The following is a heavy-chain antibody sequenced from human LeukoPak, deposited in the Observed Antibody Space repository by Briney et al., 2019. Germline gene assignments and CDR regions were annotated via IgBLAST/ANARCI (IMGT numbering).Heavy chain of an antibody. CDR1: GGSINSGDYI. Sequence: PSQTLSLICTVSGGSINSGDYIWTWIRQPPGKGLEWIGRFHHGGSPSYNPSLQSRDTTSADTSKNHFSLNQRSVSDADTAVYYCARGLTTDKIDYWGQGTLVTVSS. CDR3: ARGLTTDKIDY. J-gene: IGHJ4*02. D-gene: IGHD4-17*01. V-gene: IGHV4-30-4*01. CDR2: FHHGGSP.